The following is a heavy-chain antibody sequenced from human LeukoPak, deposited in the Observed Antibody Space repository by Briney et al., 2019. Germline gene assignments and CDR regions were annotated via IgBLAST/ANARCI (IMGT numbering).Heavy chain of an antibody. CDR1: GASFSGYY. D-gene: IGHD6-19*01. CDR2: INHSGST. V-gene: IGHV4-34*01. CDR3: ARGGAPRYSSGWYGRRLDY. J-gene: IGHJ4*02. Sequence: SETLSLTCAVYGASFSGYYWSWIRQPPGKGLEWTGEINHSGSTNYNPSLKSRVTISVDTSKNQFSLKLSSVTAADTAVYYCARGGAPRYSSGWYGRRLDYWGQGTLVTVSS.